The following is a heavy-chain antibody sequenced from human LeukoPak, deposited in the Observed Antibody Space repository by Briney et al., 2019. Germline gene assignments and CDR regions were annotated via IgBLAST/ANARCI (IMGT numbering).Heavy chain of an antibody. J-gene: IGHJ4*02. CDR3: ASSYDIPGYYFDY. CDR2: ISGSGGST. CDR1: GFTFSSYG. Sequence: PGGSLRLSCAASGFTFSSYGMSWVRQAPGKGLEWVSAISGSGGSTYYADSVKGRFTISRDNSKNTLYLQMNSLRAEDTAVYYCASSYDIPGYYFDYWGQGTLVTVSS. D-gene: IGHD3-22*01. V-gene: IGHV3-23*01.